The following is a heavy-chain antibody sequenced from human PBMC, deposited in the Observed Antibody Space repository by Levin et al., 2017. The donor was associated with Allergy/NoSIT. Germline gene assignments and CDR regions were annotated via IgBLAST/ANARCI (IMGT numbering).Heavy chain of an antibody. V-gene: IGHV3-73*01. D-gene: IGHD2-15*01. CDR2: ARSKANNYAT. J-gene: IGHJ6*03. CDR1: GFTFSGSV. Sequence: VGSLRLSCAASGFTFSGSVMHWVRQASGKGLEWVGRARSKANNYATTYAASVEGRFTISRDDSKNTAYLQMNSLKTEDTAVYYCSGLSAGSWNYMDVWGKGTTVTVSS. CDR3: SGLSAGSWNYMDV.